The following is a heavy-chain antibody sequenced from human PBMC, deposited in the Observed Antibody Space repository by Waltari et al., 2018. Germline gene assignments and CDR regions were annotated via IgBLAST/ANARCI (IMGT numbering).Heavy chain of an antibody. Sequence: QLQLQESGPGLVKPSETLSLTCTVSGGSIRSSSYYWGWIRQPPGKGLEWIGSIYYSGSTYYNPSLKSRVTISVDTSKNQFSLKLSSVTAADTAVYYCARHAGDFWSGYHFDYWGQGTLVTVSS. CDR3: ARHAGDFWSGYHFDY. CDR1: GGSIRSSSYY. D-gene: IGHD3-3*01. J-gene: IGHJ4*02. V-gene: IGHV4-39*01. CDR2: IYYSGST.